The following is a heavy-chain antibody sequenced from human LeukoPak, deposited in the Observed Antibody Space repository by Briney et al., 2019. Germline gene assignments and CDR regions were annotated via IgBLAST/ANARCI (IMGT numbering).Heavy chain of an antibody. Sequence: RESGPALVKPTQTLTLTCTFSGFSLSTSGMCVSWIRQPPGKALEWLARSDWDDDKYYSISLKTRLTISKDTSKNQVVLTMTNMDPVDTATYYCARIRSGNYYDSSGYYRDDRSFDYWGQGTLVTVSS. CDR3: ARIRSGNYYDSSGYYRDDRSFDY. CDR1: GFSLSTSGMC. V-gene: IGHV2-70*11. D-gene: IGHD3-22*01. J-gene: IGHJ4*02. CDR2: SDWDDDK.